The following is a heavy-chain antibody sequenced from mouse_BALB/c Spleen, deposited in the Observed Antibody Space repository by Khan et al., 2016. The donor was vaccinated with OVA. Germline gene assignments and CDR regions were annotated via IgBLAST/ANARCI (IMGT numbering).Heavy chain of an antibody. CDR3: ATDRIDY. J-gene: IGHJ2*01. V-gene: IGHV1-7*01. CDR2: INPTSGYT. Sequence: QVQLKQSGAELAKPGASVKMSCKASGYTFTSYWMHWIKQRPGQGLEWIGYINPTSGYTDYNQKFKDKATLTADKSSSTAYMQLSSLTSDDSAVDYCATDRIDYWGQGTALTVSS. CDR1: GYTFTSYW.